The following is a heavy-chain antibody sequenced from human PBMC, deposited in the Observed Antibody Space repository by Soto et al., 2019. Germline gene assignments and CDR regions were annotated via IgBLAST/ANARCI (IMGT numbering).Heavy chain of an antibody. CDR2: ISAYNGNT. CDR1: GYTFTSYG. V-gene: IGHV1-18*04. J-gene: IGHJ1*01. Sequence: QVQLVQSGAEVKKPGASVKVSCKASGYTFTSYGISWVRQAPGQGLEWMGWISAYNGNTNYAQKLQGRVTMTTDTTTSTAYMELRSLRSDDTAVYYCARERYDYGDPGHFQHWGQGTLVTVSS. CDR3: ARERYDYGDPGHFQH. D-gene: IGHD4-17*01.